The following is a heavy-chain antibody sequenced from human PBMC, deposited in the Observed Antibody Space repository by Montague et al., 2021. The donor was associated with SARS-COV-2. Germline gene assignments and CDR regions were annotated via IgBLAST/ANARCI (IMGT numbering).Heavy chain of an antibody. V-gene: IGHV4-4*02. J-gene: IGHJ5*02. CDR1: GGSVSSDNW. Sequence: SETLSLTCTVSGGSVSSDNWWTWVRQPPGKGLGWIGEIYHSGTTNYNPSLQSRVTISVDKSRNHLSLNLRSVTAADTAMYYCALPLGGARFDPWGQGILVTVSP. CDR3: ALPLGGARFDP. CDR2: IYHSGTT. D-gene: IGHD1-26*01.